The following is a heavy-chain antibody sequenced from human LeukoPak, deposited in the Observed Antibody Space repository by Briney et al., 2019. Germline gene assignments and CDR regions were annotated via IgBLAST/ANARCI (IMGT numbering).Heavy chain of an antibody. V-gene: IGHV4-59*01. CDR1: GGSISSYY. CDR2: IYYSGST. Sequence: PSXXLSLTCTVSGGSISSYYWSWIRQPPGKGLEWIGYIYYSGSTNYNPSLKSRVTISVDTSKNQFSLKLSSVTAADTAVYYCARNAMLYYYMDVWGKGTTVTVSS. D-gene: IGHD2-2*01. J-gene: IGHJ6*03. CDR3: ARNAMLYYYMDV.